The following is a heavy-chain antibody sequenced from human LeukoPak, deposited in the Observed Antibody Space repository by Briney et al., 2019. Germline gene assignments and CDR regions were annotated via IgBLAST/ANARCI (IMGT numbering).Heavy chain of an antibody. Sequence: ASVKVTCKASGYTFTSYAMHWVRQAPGQRLEWMGWINAGNGNTKYSQKFQGRVTITRDTSASTAYMELSSLRSEDTAVYYCARSHDILTGYYPSGAFDNWGQGTMVTVSS. J-gene: IGHJ3*02. CDR3: ARSHDILTGYYPSGAFDN. CDR2: INAGNGNT. V-gene: IGHV1-3*01. D-gene: IGHD3-9*01. CDR1: GYTFTSYA.